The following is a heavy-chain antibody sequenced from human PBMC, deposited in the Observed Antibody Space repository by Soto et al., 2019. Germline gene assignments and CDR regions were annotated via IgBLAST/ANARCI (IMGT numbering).Heavy chain of an antibody. CDR2: ISGGGGST. CDR1: GFTFSSYA. CDR3: AKTPWALRQMATIMYFDY. J-gene: IGHJ4*02. V-gene: IGHV3-23*01. Sequence: EVQLLESGGGLVQPGGSLRLSCAASGFTFSSYAMSWVRQAPGKGLEWVSAISGGGGSTYYADSVKGRFTISRDNSKNTLYLQMNSLRAEDTAVYYCAKTPWALRQMATIMYFDYWGQGTLVTVSS. D-gene: IGHD5-12*01.